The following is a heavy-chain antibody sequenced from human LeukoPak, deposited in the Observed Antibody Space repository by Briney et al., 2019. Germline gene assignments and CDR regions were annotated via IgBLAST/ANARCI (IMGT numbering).Heavy chain of an antibody. CDR2: IYNSGST. V-gene: IGHV4-31*03. D-gene: IGHD3-22*01. Sequence: SETLSLTCTVSGGSISSGGYYWSWIRQHPGKGLEWIGYIYNSGSTDYNPSLKSRVTISADTSKNQFSLNLGSVTAADTAVYYCARGRYDGSGYFFFDFWGQGTLVTVSS. CDR1: GGSISSGGYY. J-gene: IGHJ4*02. CDR3: ARGRYDGSGYFFFDF.